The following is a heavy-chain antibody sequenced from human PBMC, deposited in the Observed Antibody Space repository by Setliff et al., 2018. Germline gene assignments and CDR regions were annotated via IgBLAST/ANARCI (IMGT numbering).Heavy chain of an antibody. CDR3: ARDRGGSSSWYTLGWLDP. CDR1: GGSISPYY. Sequence: PSETLSLTCSVSGGSISPYYWSWIRQSPGTRLEFIAHVRYNGRADYNPSLKSRVTISVDTSKNQFSLKLSSMTAADTAVYYCARDRGGSSSWYTLGWLDPWGQGTLVTVSS. J-gene: IGHJ5*02. V-gene: IGHV4-59*12. CDR2: VRYNGRA. D-gene: IGHD6-13*01.